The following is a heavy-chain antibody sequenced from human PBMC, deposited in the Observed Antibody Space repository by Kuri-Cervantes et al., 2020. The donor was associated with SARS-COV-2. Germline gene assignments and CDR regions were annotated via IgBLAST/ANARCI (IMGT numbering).Heavy chain of an antibody. CDR2: MRYDGTNK. V-gene: IGHV3-30*02. Sequence: GESLKISCEVSGFNLSNHGMHWVRQAPGKGLEWVAYMRYDGTNKYKADSVKGRFTISRDTAKNSLYLQMNSLRAEDTALYYCTKAVGLFEYSYGTFDYWGQGTLVTVSS. D-gene: IGHD5-18*01. CDR1: GFNLSNHG. CDR3: TKAVGLFEYSYGTFDY. J-gene: IGHJ4*02.